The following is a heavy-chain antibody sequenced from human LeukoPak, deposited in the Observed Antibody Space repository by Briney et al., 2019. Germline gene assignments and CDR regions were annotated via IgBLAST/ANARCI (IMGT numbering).Heavy chain of an antibody. D-gene: IGHD3-22*01. CDR3: ATTWYYDSRGYLFED. Sequence: SETLSLTCTVSGGSISSYYWSWIRQPPGKGLEWIGYIYYSGSTNYNPSLKSRVTISVDTSKNQVSLSVTSVTAADTAVYFCATTWYYDSRGYLFEDWGHGTLVTVSS. CDR1: GGSISSYY. J-gene: IGHJ4*01. V-gene: IGHV4-59*01. CDR2: IYYSGST.